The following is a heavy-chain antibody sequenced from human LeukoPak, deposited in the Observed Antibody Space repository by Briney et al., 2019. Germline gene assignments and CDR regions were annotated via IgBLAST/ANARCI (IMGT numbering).Heavy chain of an antibody. D-gene: IGHD1-26*01. CDR2: INHSGST. J-gene: IGHJ6*02. CDR1: GGSFSGYY. Sequence: SETLSLTCAVYGGSFSGYYWSWIRQPPGKGLEWIGEINHSGSTNYNPSLKSRVTISVDTSKNQFSLKLSSVTAADTAVYYCTRVRATLGLYYYYGMDVWGQGTTVTVSS. CDR3: TRVRATLGLYYYYGMDV. V-gene: IGHV4-34*01.